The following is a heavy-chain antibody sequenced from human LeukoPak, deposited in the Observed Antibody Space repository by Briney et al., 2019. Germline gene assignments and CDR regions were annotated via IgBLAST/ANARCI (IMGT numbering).Heavy chain of an antibody. J-gene: IGHJ6*02. V-gene: IGHV3-33*01. CDR1: GFPFSSYG. D-gene: IGHD6-19*01. CDR3: ARVHPAGGDSSGWYGGYYYGMDV. CDR2: IWYDGSNK. Sequence: GGSLRLSCAASGFPFSSYGMHWVRQAPGKGLEWGAVIWYDGSNKYYADSVKGRFTISRDNSKNTLYLQMNSLRAEDTAVYYCARVHPAGGDSSGWYGGYYYGMDVWGQGTTVTVSS.